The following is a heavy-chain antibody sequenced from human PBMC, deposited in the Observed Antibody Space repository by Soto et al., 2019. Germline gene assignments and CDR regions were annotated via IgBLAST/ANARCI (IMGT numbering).Heavy chain of an antibody. J-gene: IGHJ5*02. CDR1: GDFISTYY. CDR3: ATGRWFDP. V-gene: IGHV4-59*01. CDR2: IYDSGRT. Sequence: SDTLSLTCTVSGDFISTYYWTWIRQPPGKGLEWIGYIYDSGRTNYNPSLKSRVTISVDTSKSQFSLKLTSVTAADTAVYYCATGRWFDPWGQGTLVTVSS.